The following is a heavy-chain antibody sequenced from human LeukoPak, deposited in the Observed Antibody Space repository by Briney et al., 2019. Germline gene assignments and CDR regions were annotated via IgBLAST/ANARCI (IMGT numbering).Heavy chain of an antibody. V-gene: IGHV3-23*01. Sequence: PGGSLRLSCAASGFTFGSYAMSWVRQAPGKGLEWVSAISGSGGSTYYADSVKGRFTISRDNSKNTLYLQMNSLRAEDTAVYYCAKDQSRGYSGYGYYFDYWGQGTLVTVSS. CDR2: ISGSGGST. CDR3: AKDQSRGYSGYGYYFDY. D-gene: IGHD5-12*01. CDR1: GFTFGSYA. J-gene: IGHJ4*02.